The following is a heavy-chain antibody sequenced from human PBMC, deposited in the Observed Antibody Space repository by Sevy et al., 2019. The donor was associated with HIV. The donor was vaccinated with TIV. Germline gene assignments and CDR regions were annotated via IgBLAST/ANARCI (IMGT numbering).Heavy chain of an antibody. Sequence: QAGGSLRLSCAASGFTFSSYGMHWVRQAPGKGLEWVAVIWFDGSNTYYADSVKGRFTISRDIAKNTLHLQMNSLRAEDTAVYYCAIDLEFYDYGDHGPAFMPDYWGQGTLVTVSS. CDR3: AIDLEFYDYGDHGPAFMPDY. J-gene: IGHJ4*02. D-gene: IGHD3-16*01. CDR2: IWFDGSNT. V-gene: IGHV3-33*01. CDR1: GFTFSSYG.